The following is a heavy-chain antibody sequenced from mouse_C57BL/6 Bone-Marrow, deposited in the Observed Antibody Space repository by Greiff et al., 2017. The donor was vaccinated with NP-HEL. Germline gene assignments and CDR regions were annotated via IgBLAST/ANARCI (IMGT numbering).Heavy chain of an antibody. CDR2: IYPGDGDT. CDR3: ATYGNYGYFDY. Sequence: VQLQQSGPELVKPGASVKISCKASGYAFSSSWMNWVKQRPGKGLEWIGRIYPGDGDTNYNGKFKGKATLTADKSSSTAYMQLSSLTSEDSAVYFCATYGNYGYFDYGGQGTTLTVSA. J-gene: IGHJ2*01. D-gene: IGHD2-1*01. CDR1: GYAFSSSW. V-gene: IGHV1-82*01.